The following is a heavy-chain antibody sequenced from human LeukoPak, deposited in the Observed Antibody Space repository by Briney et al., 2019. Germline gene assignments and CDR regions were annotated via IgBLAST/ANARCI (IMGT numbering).Heavy chain of an antibody. V-gene: IGHV1-46*01. CDR1: GYTFTSYY. CDR2: INPSGGST. CDR3: ARAGPSYYYYYGMDV. J-gene: IGHJ6*02. Sequence: ASVKVSCKASGYTFTSYYMHWVRQAPGQGLEWMGTINPSGGSTSYAQKFQGRVTMTRDTSTSTVYMELSRLRSEDTAVYYCARAGPSYYYYYGMDVWGQGTTVTVSS.